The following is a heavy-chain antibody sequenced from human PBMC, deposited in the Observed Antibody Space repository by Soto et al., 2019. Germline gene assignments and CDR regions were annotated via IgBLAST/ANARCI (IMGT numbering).Heavy chain of an antibody. Sequence: ASVKVSCKASGYTFTSYAMHWVRQAPGQRLEWMGWINAGNGNTKYSQKFQGRVTITRDTSASTAYMELSSLRSEDTAVYYCASGSIAVARHNLLALCGQGSLVPVSS. CDR1: GYTFTSYA. CDR3: ASGSIAVARHNLLAL. D-gene: IGHD6-19*01. CDR2: INAGNGNT. V-gene: IGHV1-3*01. J-gene: IGHJ1*01.